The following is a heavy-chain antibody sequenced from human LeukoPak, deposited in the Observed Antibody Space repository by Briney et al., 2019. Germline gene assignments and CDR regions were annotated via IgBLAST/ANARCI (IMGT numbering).Heavy chain of an antibody. V-gene: IGHV3-30*03. J-gene: IGHJ4*02. D-gene: IGHD5-24*01. Sequence: GGSLRLSCAASGFTFSSYGMHWVRQAPGKGLEWVAVISYDGSNKYYADSVKGRFTISRDNSKNTLYLQMNSLRAEDTAVYYCATRNNGCPYHWDQGTLVTVSS. CDR3: ATRNNGCPYH. CDR2: ISYDGSNK. CDR1: GFTFSSYG.